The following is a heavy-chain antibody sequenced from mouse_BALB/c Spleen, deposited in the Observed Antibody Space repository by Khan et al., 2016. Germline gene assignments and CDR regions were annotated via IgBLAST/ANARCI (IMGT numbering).Heavy chain of an antibody. CDR3: ARSYYGYFAMDY. J-gene: IGHJ4*01. Sequence: QVQLKQSGTELPRPGASVKLSCKASGYTFTEYYLHWVKQRTGQGLERIGEIFPGSGSTSYNEKFKGNASLTADTSSSTAYMQLSSLTSEDSAVYFCARSYYGYFAMDYWGHGASVTVSS. V-gene: IGHV1-77*01. CDR1: GYTFTEYY. CDR2: IFPGSGST. D-gene: IGHD1-2*01.